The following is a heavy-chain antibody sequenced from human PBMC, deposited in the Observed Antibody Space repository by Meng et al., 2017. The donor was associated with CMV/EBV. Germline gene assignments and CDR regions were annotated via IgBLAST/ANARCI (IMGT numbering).Heavy chain of an antibody. CDR3: ARIQTPPSWYFDP. V-gene: IGHV1-69*01. D-gene: IGHD2-15*01. Sequence: KASGGTFSSYGISWVRQAPGQGLEWMGGIIAIFGTTNNAQKFQGRVTITADDSTSTAYMELTSLRSEDTAVYYCARIQTPPSWYFDPWGQGTLVTVSS. CDR1: GGTFSSYG. J-gene: IGHJ5*02. CDR2: IIAIFGTT.